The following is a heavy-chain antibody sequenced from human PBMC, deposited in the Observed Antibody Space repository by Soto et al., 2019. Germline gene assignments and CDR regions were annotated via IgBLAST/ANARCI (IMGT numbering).Heavy chain of an antibody. Sequence: ASVKVSCKASGGTFSSYAISWVRQAPGQGLEWMGGIIPIFGTANYAQKFQGRVTITADESTSTAYTELSSLRSEDTAVYYCASGSPEPVSTSCYKALMCPCYCYYGMDVWGQGTTGTVSS. V-gene: IGHV1-69*13. CDR2: IIPIFGTA. CDR3: ASGSPEPVSTSCYKALMCPCYCYYGMDV. D-gene: IGHD2-2*02. J-gene: IGHJ6*02. CDR1: GGTFSSYA.